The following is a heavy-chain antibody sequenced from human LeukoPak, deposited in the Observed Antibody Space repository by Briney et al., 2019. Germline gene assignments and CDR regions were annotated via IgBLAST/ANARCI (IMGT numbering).Heavy chain of an antibody. D-gene: IGHD5-12*01. CDR2: IYPGDSDT. CDR3: ARLWVATLDS. Sequence: GESLKISCKGSGYSFTTYWIAWVRQMPGKGLEWMGIIYPGDSDTIYSPSFQGQVTISADKSISTAYLQWSSLKASDTAMYYCARLWVATLDSWGQGTLVTVSS. V-gene: IGHV5-51*01. CDR1: GYSFTTYW. J-gene: IGHJ4*02.